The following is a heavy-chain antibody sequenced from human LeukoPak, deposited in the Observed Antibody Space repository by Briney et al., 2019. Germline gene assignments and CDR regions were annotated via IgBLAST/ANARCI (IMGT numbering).Heavy chain of an antibody. J-gene: IGHJ5*02. Sequence: KSSETLSLTCAVYGGSFSPYYWSWIRQSPDKGLEWIGEINHSRSTNYNPSLKSRVTISVDTSKNQFSLKLSSVTAADTAVYYCARETTSYYWFDPWGQGTLVTVSS. V-gene: IGHV4-34*01. CDR1: GGSFSPYY. D-gene: IGHD1-14*01. CDR3: ARETTSYYWFDP. CDR2: INHSRST.